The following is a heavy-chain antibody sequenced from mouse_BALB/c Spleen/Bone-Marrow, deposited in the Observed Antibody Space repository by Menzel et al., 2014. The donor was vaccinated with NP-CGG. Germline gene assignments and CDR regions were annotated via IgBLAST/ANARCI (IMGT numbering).Heavy chain of an antibody. Sequence: EVKLVESGGGLVQPGGSLRLSCATSGFTFTDYYMNWVRQPPGKALEWLGFIRNKANGYTTEYGASVKGRFTISRDNSQSILYLQMNTLRAEDSATYYCARDRGGLLFDYWGQGTTLTVSS. D-gene: IGHD1-1*01. J-gene: IGHJ2*01. CDR1: GFTFTDYY. CDR3: ARDRGGLLFDY. CDR2: IRNKANGYTT. V-gene: IGHV7-3*02.